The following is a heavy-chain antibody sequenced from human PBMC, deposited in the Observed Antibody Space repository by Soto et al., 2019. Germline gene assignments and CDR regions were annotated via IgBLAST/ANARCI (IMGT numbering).Heavy chain of an antibody. CDR3: ARDRSRLGGFDP. CDR1: GYTFTSYG. V-gene: IGHV1-18*01. J-gene: IGHJ5*02. CDR2: ISAYNGNT. Sequence: ASVXVSCKASGYTFTSYGISWVRQAPGQGLEWMGWISAYNGNTNYEQKLQGRVTMTTDTSTSTAYMELRSLRSDDTAVYYCARDRSRLGGFDPWGQGTLVTISS. D-gene: IGHD3-16*01.